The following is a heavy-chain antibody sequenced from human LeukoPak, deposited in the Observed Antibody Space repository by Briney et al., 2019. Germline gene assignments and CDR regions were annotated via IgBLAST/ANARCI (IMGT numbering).Heavy chain of an antibody. CDR3: AKDIAAAGKSGFDY. V-gene: IGHV3-9*01. Sequence: PGRSLRLSCAASGFTFDDYAMHWVRQAPGKGLEWVSGISWSSGSIGYADSVKGRFTISRDNAKNSLYLQMNSLRAEDTALYYCAKDIAAAGKSGFDYWGQGTLVTVSS. CDR2: ISWSSGSI. CDR1: GFTFDDYA. D-gene: IGHD6-13*01. J-gene: IGHJ4*02.